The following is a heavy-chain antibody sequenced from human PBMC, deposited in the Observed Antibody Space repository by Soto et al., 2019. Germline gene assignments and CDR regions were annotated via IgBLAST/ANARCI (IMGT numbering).Heavy chain of an antibody. CDR1: GDSVTSATYY. J-gene: IGHJ5*02. V-gene: IGHV4-61*01. CDR3: ATQRVAVAGLGLS. Sequence: SSETLSLTCTVSGDSVTSATYYWSWIRQPPGRGPEWMGYIYYTGKTKFNPSLETRITVSVDTSKNQFFLKLTSVTAADTAVYFCATQRVAVAGLGLSWGQGTLVTVSS. D-gene: IGHD6-19*01. CDR2: IYYTGKT.